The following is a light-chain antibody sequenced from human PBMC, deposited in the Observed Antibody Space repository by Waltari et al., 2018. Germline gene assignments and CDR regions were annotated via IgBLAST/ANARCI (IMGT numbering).Light chain of an antibody. V-gene: IGLV2-18*02. CDR3: SSYTSSTTFV. CDR2: EVN. Sequence: QSALTQPPSVSGSPGQSVTISCTGTSSDVGNANRVSWYQQPPGTAPQVVIYEVNNRPSGVPDRFSGSKSGNTAYLTISGLQAEDEADYYCSSYTSSTTFVFGGGTKLAVL. J-gene: IGLJ2*01. CDR1: SSDVGNANR.